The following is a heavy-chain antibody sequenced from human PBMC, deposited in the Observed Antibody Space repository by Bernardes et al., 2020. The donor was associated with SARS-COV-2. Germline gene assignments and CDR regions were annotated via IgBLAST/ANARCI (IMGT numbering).Heavy chain of an antibody. CDR1: GFTFSSYA. Sequence: GGSLRLSCAASGFTFSSYAMSWVRQAPGKGLEWVSTISGSGGSTDYADSVKGRFTISRDNSKNTLYLQMNSLRAEDTAVYYCAKDPYYDSWSGYYLDYWGQGTLVTVSS. V-gene: IGHV3-23*01. J-gene: IGHJ4*02. CDR2: ISGSGGST. D-gene: IGHD3-3*01. CDR3: AKDPYYDSWSGYYLDY.